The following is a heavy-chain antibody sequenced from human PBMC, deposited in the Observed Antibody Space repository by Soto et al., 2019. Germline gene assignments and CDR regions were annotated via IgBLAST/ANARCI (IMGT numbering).Heavy chain of an antibody. Sequence: QVQLVESGGGVVQPGRSLRLSCAASGFTFSSYAMHWVRQAPGKGLEWVAVISYDGSNKYYADSVKGRFTISRDNYKNTLYLQMNSLRAEDTAVYYCASAWQQLVGGMDVWGQGTTVTVSS. CDR3: ASAWQQLVGGMDV. CDR1: GFTFSSYA. D-gene: IGHD6-13*01. J-gene: IGHJ6*02. CDR2: ISYDGSNK. V-gene: IGHV3-30-3*01.